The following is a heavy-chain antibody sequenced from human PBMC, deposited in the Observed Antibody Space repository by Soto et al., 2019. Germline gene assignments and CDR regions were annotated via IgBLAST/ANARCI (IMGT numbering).Heavy chain of an antibody. J-gene: IGHJ4*02. CDR2: MNPNSGNT. CDR3: ASHSSGDY. D-gene: IGHD6-25*01. V-gene: IGHV1-8*02. CDR1: GGTFSSYA. Sequence: QVQLVQSGAEVKKPGSSVKVSCKASGGTFSSYAISWVRQAPGQGLEWMGGMNPNSGNTGYAQKFQGRVTMTRNTSISTAYMELSSLRSEDTAVYYCASHSSGDYWGQGTLVTVSS.